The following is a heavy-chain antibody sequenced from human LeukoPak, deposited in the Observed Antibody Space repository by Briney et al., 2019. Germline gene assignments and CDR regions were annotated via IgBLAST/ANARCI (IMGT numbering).Heavy chain of an antibody. D-gene: IGHD4-17*01. CDR1: GGSISSYY. CDR3: ARSTVTTPDY. J-gene: IGHJ4*02. Sequence: SETLSLTCTVSGGSISSYYWSWIRQPAGKGLEWVGRIYYSGSTNYNPSLKSRVTISVDTSKNQFSLKLSSVTAADTAVYYCARSTVTTPDYWGQGTLVTVSS. CDR2: IYYSGST. V-gene: IGHV4-4*07.